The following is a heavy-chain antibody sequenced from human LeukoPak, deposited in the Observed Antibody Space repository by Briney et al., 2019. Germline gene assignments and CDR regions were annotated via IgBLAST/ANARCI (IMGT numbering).Heavy chain of an antibody. J-gene: IGHJ4*02. CDR2: ISAYNGKT. CDR1: GYIFRSYG. D-gene: IGHD3-3*01. V-gene: IGHV1-18*01. Sequence: ASVKVSCKASGYIFRSYGIRWVRQAPGQGLEWMGWISAYNGKTNYAQKVQGRVTLTTDTSTSTAYMEMRGLISDDTAVYYCARGLSDDFWSFYQDYWGQGTLLIVSP. CDR3: ARGLSDDFWSFYQDY.